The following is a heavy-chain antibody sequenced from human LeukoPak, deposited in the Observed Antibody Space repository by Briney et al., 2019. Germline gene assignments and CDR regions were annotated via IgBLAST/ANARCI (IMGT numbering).Heavy chain of an antibody. Sequence: SETLSLTCAVYGGSFSGYYWSWIRQPPGKGLEWIGEINHSGSTNYNPSLKSRVTISVDTSKNQFSLKLSSVTATDTAVYYCARSGRYFDWLRQTNWFDPWGQGTLVTVSS. CDR3: ARSGRYFDWLRQTNWFDP. CDR2: INHSGST. J-gene: IGHJ5*02. CDR1: GGSFSGYY. V-gene: IGHV4-34*01. D-gene: IGHD3-9*01.